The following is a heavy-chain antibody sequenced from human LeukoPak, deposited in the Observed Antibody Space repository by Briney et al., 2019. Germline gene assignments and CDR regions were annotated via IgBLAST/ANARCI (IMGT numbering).Heavy chain of an antibody. D-gene: IGHD3-22*01. CDR3: AKFLYDSSGYT. V-gene: IGHV4-39*07. J-gene: IGHJ4*02. CDR2: IYYSGST. CDR1: GGSISSSSYY. Sequence: SETMSLTSTVSGGSISSSSYYWGWIRQPPGKGLEWIGSIYYSGSTYYNPSLKSRVTISVDTSKNQFSLKLSSVTAADTAVYYCAKFLYDSSGYTWGQGTLVTVSS.